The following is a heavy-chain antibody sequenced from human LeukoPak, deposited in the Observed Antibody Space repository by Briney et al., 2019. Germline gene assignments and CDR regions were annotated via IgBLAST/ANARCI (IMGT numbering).Heavy chain of an antibody. CDR3: ARATYSSGWYGSPVDFDY. CDR1: GLTFSSYS. V-gene: IGHV3-21*01. D-gene: IGHD6-19*01. J-gene: IGHJ4*02. CDR2: ISSSSSYI. Sequence: GGSLRLSCAASGLTFSSYSMNWVRQAPGKGLEGVSSISSSSSYIYYADSVKGRFTISRDNAKNSLYLQMNSLRAEDTAVYYCARATYSSGWYGSPVDFDYWGQGTLVTVSS.